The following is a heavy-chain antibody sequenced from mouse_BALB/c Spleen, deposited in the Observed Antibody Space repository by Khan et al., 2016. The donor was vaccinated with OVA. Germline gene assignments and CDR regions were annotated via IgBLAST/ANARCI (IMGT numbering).Heavy chain of an antibody. Sequence: QIQLVQSGAELVRPGVSVRISCKGSGYTFTDYAMHWVKQSHPKSLEWIGVISTYYGDADYNQKFKGKATMTVDRSPSTAYMELARLTSEDSAIYYCARGGKFAYWGQGTLVTVSA. J-gene: IGHJ3*01. CDR1: GYTFTDYA. CDR3: ARGGKFAY. CDR2: ISTYYGDA. D-gene: IGHD1-1*02. V-gene: IGHV1S137*01.